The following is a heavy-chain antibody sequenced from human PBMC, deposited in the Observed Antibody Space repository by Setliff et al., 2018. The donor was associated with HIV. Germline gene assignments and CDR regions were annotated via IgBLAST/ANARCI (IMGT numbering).Heavy chain of an antibody. CDR1: GYTFTSHY. V-gene: IGHV1-46*01. J-gene: IGHJ1*01. Sequence: GASVKVSCKASGYTFTSHYMHWVRQAPGQGLEWMGIINPSSGSTTYARKFQGRVTMTRDTSTSTVYMELSSLRSEDTAVYYCARDPAPSSSASYFQHWGQGTPVTVSS. CDR2: INPSSGST. CDR3: ARDPAPSSSASYFQH. D-gene: IGHD6-6*01.